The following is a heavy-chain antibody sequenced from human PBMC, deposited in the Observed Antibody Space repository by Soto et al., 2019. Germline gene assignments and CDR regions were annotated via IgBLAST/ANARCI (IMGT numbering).Heavy chain of an antibody. CDR2: LYYTGRT. J-gene: IGHJ5*02. CDR3: ARRLARGVIGWFDP. D-gene: IGHD3-10*01. Sequence: KPSETLSLTCTVSGGSISSGGYYWSWIRQHPGKGLEWIGSLYYTGRTYYSPSLKSRVTISVDTSKNHFSLNLTSVTAADTAVYYCARRLARGVIGWFDPWGQGTLVTVSS. V-gene: IGHV4-39*02. CDR1: GGSISSGGYY.